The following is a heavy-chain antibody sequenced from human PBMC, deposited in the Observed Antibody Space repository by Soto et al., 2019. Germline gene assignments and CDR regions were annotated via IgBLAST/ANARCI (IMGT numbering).Heavy chain of an antibody. D-gene: IGHD5-12*01. J-gene: IGHJ6*03. CDR3: ATIIYSGYDSYYYYYYMDV. V-gene: IGHV1-8*01. Sequence: QVQLVQSGAEVKKPGASVKVSCKASGYTFTSYDINWVRQATGQGLEWMGWMNPNSGNTGYAQKIQGRVTMTRNTSISTAYMELSSLRSEDTAVYYCATIIYSGYDSYYYYYYMDVWGKGTTVTVSS. CDR1: GYTFTSYD. CDR2: MNPNSGNT.